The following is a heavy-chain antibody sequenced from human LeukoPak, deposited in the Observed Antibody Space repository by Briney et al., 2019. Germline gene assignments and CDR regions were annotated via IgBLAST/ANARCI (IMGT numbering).Heavy chain of an antibody. Sequence: GGSLRLSCAASGITFSTYWMSWVRQAPGKGLEWVANIRQDGNEKTYVGSVKGRFTISRDNAKNSLYLQMNSLRAEDTAVYYCAAGNTFDIWGQGTMVTVSS. CDR2: IRQDGNEK. D-gene: IGHD1-14*01. CDR1: GITFSTYW. J-gene: IGHJ3*02. CDR3: AAGNTFDI. V-gene: IGHV3-7*01.